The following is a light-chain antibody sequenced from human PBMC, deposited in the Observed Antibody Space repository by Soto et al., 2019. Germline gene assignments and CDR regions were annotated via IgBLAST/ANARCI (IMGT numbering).Light chain of an antibody. Sequence: DIQMTQSPSTLSGSVGDRVTITCRASQTISSWLAWYQQKPGKAPKLLTYKASTLKSGVPSRFSGSGSGTEFTLTISSLKPDEFATYYCQHYNSYSEAFGKGTKGDIK. CDR3: QHYNSYSEA. CDR2: KAS. J-gene: IGKJ1*01. V-gene: IGKV1-5*03. CDR1: QTISSW.